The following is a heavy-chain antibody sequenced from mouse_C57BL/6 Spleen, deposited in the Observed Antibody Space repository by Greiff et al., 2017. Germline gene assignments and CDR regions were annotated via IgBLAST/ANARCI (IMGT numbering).Heavy chain of an antibody. D-gene: IGHD2-1*01. CDR1: GYTFTSYW. CDR3: ARRGLYYGNYDYFDY. Sequence: VKLQQPGAELVRPGSSVKLSCKASGYTFTSYWMDWVKQRPGQGLEWIGNIYPSDSETHYNQKFKDKATLTVDKSSSTAYMQLSSLTSEDSAVYYCARRGLYYGNYDYFDYWGQGTTLTVSS. V-gene: IGHV1-61*01. CDR2: IYPSDSET. J-gene: IGHJ2*01.